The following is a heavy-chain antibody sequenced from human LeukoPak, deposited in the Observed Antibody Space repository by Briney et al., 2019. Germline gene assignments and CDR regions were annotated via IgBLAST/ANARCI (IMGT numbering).Heavy chain of an antibody. CDR2: IYPGDSDT. CDR3: ARLVEMATTCFDY. CDR1: GYSFTSYW. J-gene: IGHJ4*02. Sequence: GESLKIPCKGSGYSFTSYWIGWVRQMPGKGLEWMGIIYPGDSDTRYSPSFQGQVTISADKSISTAYPQWSSLKASDTAMYYRARLVEMATTCFDYWGQGTLVTVSS. V-gene: IGHV5-51*01. D-gene: IGHD5-24*01.